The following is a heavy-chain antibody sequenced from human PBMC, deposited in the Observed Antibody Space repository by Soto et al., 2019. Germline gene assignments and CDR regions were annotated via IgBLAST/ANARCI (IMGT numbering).Heavy chain of an antibody. V-gene: IGHV1-69*18. Sequence: QVQLVQSGAEVRKPGSSVTVSCKASGGTFSTYGITWVRQAPGQGLEWMGNIIPLIGTANYAQRFRGRVTITADDATTTAYMELTSLRSEDTAVYYCARVVMTTVPASFDYGLDVWGQGTTGTVSS. CDR3: ARVVMTTVPASFDYGLDV. D-gene: IGHD4-4*01. CDR2: IIPLIGTA. CDR1: GGTFSTYG. J-gene: IGHJ6*02.